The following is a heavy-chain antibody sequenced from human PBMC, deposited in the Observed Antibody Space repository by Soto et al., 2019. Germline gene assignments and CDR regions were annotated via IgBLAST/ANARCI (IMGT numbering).Heavy chain of an antibody. D-gene: IGHD3-3*02. Sequence: LRLSCAASGFTFSNYAMSWVRQAPGKGLEWVSSISGSGGSRYYADSVQGRFTISRDNAKNTLYLQMNSLRAEDTAVYYCARDLGGHFWSGPSPYYYYYMDVWGKGTTVTVSS. CDR3: ARDLGGHFWSGPSPYYYYYMDV. CDR2: ISGSGGSR. J-gene: IGHJ6*03. CDR1: GFTFSNYA. V-gene: IGHV3-23*01.